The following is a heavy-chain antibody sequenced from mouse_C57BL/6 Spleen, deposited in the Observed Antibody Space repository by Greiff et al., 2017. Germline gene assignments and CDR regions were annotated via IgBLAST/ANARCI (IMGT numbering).Heavy chain of an antibody. Sequence: QVQLQQSGAELARPGASVKMSCKASGYTFTSYTMHWVKQRPGQGLEWIGYINPSSGYTKYNQKFKDKATLTADKSSSTAYMQLSSLTSEDSAVYYCARLDYGSSRFDYWGQGTTLTVSS. V-gene: IGHV1-4*01. CDR3: ARLDYGSSRFDY. D-gene: IGHD1-1*01. CDR2: INPSSGYT. J-gene: IGHJ2*01. CDR1: GYTFTSYT.